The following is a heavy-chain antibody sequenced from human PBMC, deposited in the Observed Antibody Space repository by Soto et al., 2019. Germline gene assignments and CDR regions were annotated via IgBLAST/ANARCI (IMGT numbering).Heavy chain of an antibody. D-gene: IGHD3-3*01. CDR3: AKDGHYDFWTGYYGV. CDR2: ISGSGAGT. V-gene: IGHV3-23*01. Sequence: EVQLLESGGGLVQPGGSLRLSCAASGFTFSSFAMSWVRQAPGKGLEWVSAISGSGAGTYSADSVKGRFTISRDNSKNTLYLELNSLTAEDTVVYYCAKDGHYDFWTGYYGVWGKGTTVTVSS. CDR1: GFTFSSFA. J-gene: IGHJ6*04.